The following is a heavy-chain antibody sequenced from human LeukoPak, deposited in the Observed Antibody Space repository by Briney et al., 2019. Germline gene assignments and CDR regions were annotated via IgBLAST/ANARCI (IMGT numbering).Heavy chain of an antibody. CDR1: GFTFSNYA. Sequence: PGGSLRLSCAASGFTFSNYAMTWVRQAPGKGLEWVSGIRGSGSTTYHADSVKGRFTISRDNSKNTLYLQMNSLRAEDTAVYYCAKDLGDSSPLGTDYWGQGTLVTVSS. CDR3: AKDLGDSSPLGTDY. J-gene: IGHJ4*02. CDR2: IRGSGSTT. V-gene: IGHV3-23*01. D-gene: IGHD3-22*01.